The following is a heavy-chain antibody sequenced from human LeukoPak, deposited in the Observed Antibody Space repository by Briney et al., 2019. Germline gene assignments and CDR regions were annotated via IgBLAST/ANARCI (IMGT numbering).Heavy chain of an antibody. V-gene: IGHV4-59*08. D-gene: IGHD2-8*01. CDR3: ARQMYLGGMDV. Sequence: SETLSLTCTVSGASISSYYWSWIRQPPGKGLEWIGYIYYSGSTNYNPSLKSRVTISVDTSKNHFSLKLSSVTAADTAVYYCARQMYLGGMDVWGQGTTVTVSS. CDR1: GASISSYY. CDR2: IYYSGST. J-gene: IGHJ6*02.